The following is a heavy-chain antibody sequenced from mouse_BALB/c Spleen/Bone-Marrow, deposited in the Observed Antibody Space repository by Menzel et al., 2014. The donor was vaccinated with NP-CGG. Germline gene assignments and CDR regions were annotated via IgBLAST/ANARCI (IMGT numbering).Heavy chain of an antibody. CDR1: GFSLTSYG. CDR2: IWSGGST. D-gene: IGHD2-14*01. V-gene: IGHV2-2*02. CDR3: ARRRYRYDAMDY. Sequence: VHLVESGPGLVQPSQSLSITCTVSGFSLTSYGVHWVRQSPGKGLEWLGVIWSGGSTDYNAAFISRLCISKDNSKSQVFFKMNSLQANDTAIYYCARRRYRYDAMDYWGQGTSVTVSS. J-gene: IGHJ4*01.